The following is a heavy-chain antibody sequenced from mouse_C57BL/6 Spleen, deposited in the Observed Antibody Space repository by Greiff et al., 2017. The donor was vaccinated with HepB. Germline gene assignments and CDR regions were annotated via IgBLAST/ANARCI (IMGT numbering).Heavy chain of an antibody. CDR1: GYTFTSYW. D-gene: IGHD2-5*01. CDR2: IDPSDSYT. J-gene: IGHJ2*01. CDR3: AKGDSNYPSY. V-gene: IGHV1-50*01. Sequence: VQLQQPGAELVKPGASVKLSCKASGYTFTSYWMQWVKQRPGQGLEWIGEIDPSDSYTNYNQKFKGKATLTVDTSSSTAYMQRSSLTSEDSAVYYCAKGDSNYPSYWGQGTTLTVSS.